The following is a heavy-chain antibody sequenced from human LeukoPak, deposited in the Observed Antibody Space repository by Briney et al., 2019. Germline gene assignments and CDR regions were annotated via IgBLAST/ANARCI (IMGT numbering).Heavy chain of an antibody. V-gene: IGHV4-59*01. Sequence: SETLSLTCTVSGGSISGYYWSWLRQPPGKGLEWIGYIYYSGSTNYNSSLKSRVTISVDTSKNQFSLKLSSVTAADTAVYYCARASSSTSCSDYWGQGTLVTVSS. CDR2: IYYSGST. D-gene: IGHD2-2*01. J-gene: IGHJ4*02. CDR1: GGSISGYY. CDR3: ARASSSTSCSDY.